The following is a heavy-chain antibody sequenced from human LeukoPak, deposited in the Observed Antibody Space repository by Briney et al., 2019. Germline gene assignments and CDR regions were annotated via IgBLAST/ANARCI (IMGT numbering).Heavy chain of an antibody. CDR2: IYSGGST. J-gene: IGHJ3*02. Sequence: GGSLRLSCAASGFTVSSNYMSWVRQAPGKGLEWVSVIYSGGSTYYADSVKGRFSISRNSSKNTLYLQMNTLRAEDTAVYYCAREYSRADAFDIWGQGTLVTVSS. CDR3: AREYSRADAFDI. D-gene: IGHD2-15*01. CDR1: GFTVSSNY. V-gene: IGHV3-53*01.